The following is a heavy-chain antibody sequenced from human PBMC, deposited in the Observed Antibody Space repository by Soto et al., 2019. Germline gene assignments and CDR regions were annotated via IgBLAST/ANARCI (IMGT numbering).Heavy chain of an antibody. D-gene: IGHD3-3*01. CDR1: GESFSGYY. J-gene: IGHJ4*02. CDR2: INHSGST. CDR3: ARAPRYDFWSGYYRFDY. V-gene: IGHV4-34*01. Sequence: PSETLSLTCAVYGESFSGYYWSWIRQPPGKGLEWIGEINHSGSTNYNPSLKSRVTISVDTSKNQFSLKLSSVTAADTAVYYCARAPRYDFWSGYYRFDYWGQGTLVTVSS.